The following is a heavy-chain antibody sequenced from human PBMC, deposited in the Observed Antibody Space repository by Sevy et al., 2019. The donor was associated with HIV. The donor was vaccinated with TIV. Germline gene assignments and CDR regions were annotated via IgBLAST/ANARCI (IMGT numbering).Heavy chain of an antibody. CDR3: ARDPGGRDWFDP. CDR2: IKGDGSKI. V-gene: IGHV3-7*03. D-gene: IGHD2-15*01. J-gene: IGHJ5*02. CDR1: GFTFSYYR. Sequence: GGSLRLSCAASGFTFSYYRMSWVRQAPGKGLEWVANIKGDGSKIYYVDSVKGRFTISRDNAKNSLFLEMNSLRAEDTAVYYCARDPGGRDWFDPWGQGTLVTVSS.